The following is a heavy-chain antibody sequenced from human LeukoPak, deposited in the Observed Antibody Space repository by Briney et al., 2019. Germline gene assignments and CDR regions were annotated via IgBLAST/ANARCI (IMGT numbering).Heavy chain of an antibody. CDR3: ARVVGAYYFDY. J-gene: IGHJ4*02. Sequence: SETLSLTCAVYGGSFSGYYWSWIRQPPGKGLEWIGEINHSGSTNYNPSLKSRVTISVDTSKNQFSLKLSSVTAADTAVYYCARVVGAYYFDYWGQGTLVTVSS. D-gene: IGHD1-26*01. V-gene: IGHV4-34*01. CDR2: INHSGST. CDR1: GGSFSGYY.